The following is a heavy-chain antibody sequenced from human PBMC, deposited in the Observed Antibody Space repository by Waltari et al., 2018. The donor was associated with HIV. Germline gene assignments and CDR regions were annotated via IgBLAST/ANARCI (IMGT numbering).Heavy chain of an antibody. Sequence: EVQLVESGGGLVQPGGSLRLSCAASGFTFSSYWMHWVRQAPRKGLVWCSRINRDGGSTSYADSVKGRFTISRDNAKNTLYLQMNSLRAEDTAVYYCASLIVSGSYNGDYWGQGTLVTVSS. V-gene: IGHV3-74*01. J-gene: IGHJ4*02. D-gene: IGHD1-26*01. CDR2: INRDGGST. CDR3: ASLIVSGSYNGDY. CDR1: GFTFSSYW.